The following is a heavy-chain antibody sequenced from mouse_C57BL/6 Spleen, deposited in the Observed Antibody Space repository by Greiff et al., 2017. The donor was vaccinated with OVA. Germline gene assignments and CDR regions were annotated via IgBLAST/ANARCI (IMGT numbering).Heavy chain of an antibody. CDR3: ARHRYDYYAMDY. J-gene: IGHJ4*01. Sequence: QVQLKESGPGLVAPSQSLSITCTVSGFSLTSYGVHWVRQPPGKGLEWLVVIWSDGSTTYNSALKSRLSISKDNSKSQVFLKMNSLQTDDTAMYDCARHRYDYYAMDYWGQGTSVTVSS. CDR2: IWSDGST. V-gene: IGHV2-6-1*01. CDR1: GFSLTSYG.